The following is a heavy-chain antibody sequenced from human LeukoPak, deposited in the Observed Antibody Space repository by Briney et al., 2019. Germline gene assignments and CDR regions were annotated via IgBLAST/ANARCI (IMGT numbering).Heavy chain of an antibody. CDR3: AKIPPYYYDRSGYYYFDY. CDR1: GFTFSTYA. J-gene: IGHJ4*02. V-gene: IGHV3-23*01. D-gene: IGHD3-22*01. Sequence: GGSLRLSCAASGFTFSTYAMNWVRQAPGRGLEWVSTISSSGGDIYYADSVKGRFTISRDNSENTLYLQMNSLRAEDTAVYYCAKIPPYYYDRSGYYYFDYWGQGTLVTVSS. CDR2: ISSSGGDI.